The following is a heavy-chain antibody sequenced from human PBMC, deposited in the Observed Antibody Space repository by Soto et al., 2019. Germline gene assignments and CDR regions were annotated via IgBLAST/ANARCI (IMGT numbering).Heavy chain of an antibody. Sequence: EVQLAESGGGLVQPGGSLRLSCVASGFTFSRHYMRWVRQAPGKGLESVAKIKPDGSESYYVDSVRGRFTFSRDNAKNSLSLQMNSLRDEDTAVYYCAIEESWRVEFWGQGTLVTISS. D-gene: IGHD3-10*01. CDR3: AIEESWRVEF. CDR1: GFTFSRHY. V-gene: IGHV3-7*01. CDR2: IKPDGSES. J-gene: IGHJ4*02.